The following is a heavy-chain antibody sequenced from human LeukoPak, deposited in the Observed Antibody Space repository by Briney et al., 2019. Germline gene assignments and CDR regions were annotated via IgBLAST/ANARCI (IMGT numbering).Heavy chain of an antibody. CDR3: ARMGDGSWYGGNWFDP. J-gene: IGHJ5*02. CDR1: GYSISSGYY. Sequence: SETLSLTCTVSGYSISSGYYWGWIRQPPGKGLEWIGYIYYSGSTNYNPSLKSRVTISVDTSKNQFSLKLSSVTAADTAVYYCARMGDGSWYGGNWFDPWGQGTLVTVSS. V-gene: IGHV4-38-2*02. D-gene: IGHD6-13*01. CDR2: IYYSGST.